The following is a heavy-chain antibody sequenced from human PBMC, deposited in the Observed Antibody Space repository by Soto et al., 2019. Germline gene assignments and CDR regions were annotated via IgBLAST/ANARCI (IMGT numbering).Heavy chain of an antibody. D-gene: IGHD3-10*01. CDR3: ASSFIRSQWRYGMDV. V-gene: IGHV1-18*01. Sequence: QVQLVQSGAEVKKPGASVKVSCKASGYTFTNYGFSWVRQAPGQRLEWMGWISAYNGNRSYAQKLQGRVTMTTDTSTGTVYMELRSLRSDDTAVYYCASSFIRSQWRYGMDVWGQGTTVTVSS. CDR2: ISAYNGNR. J-gene: IGHJ6*02. CDR1: GYTFTNYG.